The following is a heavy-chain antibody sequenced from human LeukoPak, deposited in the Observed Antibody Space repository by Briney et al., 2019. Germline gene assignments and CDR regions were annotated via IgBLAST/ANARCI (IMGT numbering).Heavy chain of an antibody. CDR3: ARHAGVLRYFDWLRYFDY. CDR1: GGSFSGYY. CDR2: INHSGST. Sequence: SETLSLTCAVYGGSFSGYYWSWIRPPPGKGLEWSGEINHSGSTNYNPSLKSRVTISVDTSKNQFSLKLSSVTAADTAVYYCARHAGVLRYFDWLRYFDYWGQGTLVTVSS. J-gene: IGHJ4*02. V-gene: IGHV4-34*01. D-gene: IGHD3-9*01.